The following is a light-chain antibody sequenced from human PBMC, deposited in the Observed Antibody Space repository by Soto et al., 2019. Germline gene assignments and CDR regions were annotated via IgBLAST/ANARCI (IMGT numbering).Light chain of an antibody. V-gene: IGKV3-20*01. CDR1: RSVSGDY. Sequence: EIVLTQSPGTLSLSPGEGATLSFRGSRSVSGDYLAWYQSKPGQAPRLLIHGASNRATGIPARFSGSGSGTEFTLTISSLQSEDFAVYYCQQYVTSAITFGQGTRLEI. CDR3: QQYVTSAIT. J-gene: IGKJ5*01. CDR2: GAS.